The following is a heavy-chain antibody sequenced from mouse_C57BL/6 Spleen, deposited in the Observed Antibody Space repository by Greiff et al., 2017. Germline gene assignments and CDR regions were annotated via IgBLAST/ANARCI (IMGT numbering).Heavy chain of an antibody. Sequence: QVQLQQSGAELVRPGASVTLSCKASGYTFTDYEMHWVKQTPVHGLEWIGAIDPETGGTAYNQKFKGKAILTADKSSSTAYMELRSLTSEDSAVYYGTRGNYCGSGYWYFDVWGTGTTVTVSS. CDR1: GYTFTDYE. V-gene: IGHV1-15*01. D-gene: IGHD1-1*01. CDR2: IDPETGGT. CDR3: TRGNYCGSGYWYFDV. J-gene: IGHJ1*03.